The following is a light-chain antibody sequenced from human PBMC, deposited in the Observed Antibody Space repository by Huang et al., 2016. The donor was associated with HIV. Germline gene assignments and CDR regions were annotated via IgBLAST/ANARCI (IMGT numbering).Light chain of an antibody. CDR1: QSVSSD. V-gene: IGKV3-11*01. CDR3: QQRSNWPPWT. CDR2: DTS. Sequence: EIVLTQSPATLYLSPGERATLSCRASQSVSSDFAWYQQKPGQAPRLLIYDTSSRATGLPARFSGSGSGTDFTLTISSLEPEDFAVYYCQQRSNWPPWTFGQGTKVEIK. J-gene: IGKJ1*01.